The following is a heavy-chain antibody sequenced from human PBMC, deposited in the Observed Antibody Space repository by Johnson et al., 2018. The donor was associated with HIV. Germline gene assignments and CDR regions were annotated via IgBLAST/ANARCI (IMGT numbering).Heavy chain of an antibody. V-gene: IGHV3-7*01. D-gene: IGHD6-13*01. CDR3: AREIIAAADDI. CDR2: IKQGGSEK. Sequence: VQLVESGGGLVKPGGSLRLSCAASGFTFSGYWMTRVRQAPGKGLEWVANIKQGGSEKYYVDSVKGRFTISRDNAKNSLYLQMNSLRAEDTAVYYCAREIIAAADDIWGQGTMVTVSS. J-gene: IGHJ3*02. CDR1: GFTFSGYW.